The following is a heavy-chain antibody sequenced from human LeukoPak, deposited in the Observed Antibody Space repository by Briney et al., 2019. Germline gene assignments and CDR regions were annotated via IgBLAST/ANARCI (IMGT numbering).Heavy chain of an antibody. CDR1: AFIFSGHW. Sequence: GGSLRLSCEGSAFIFSGHWMNWVRQAPGKGLEWVSAISGSGGSTYYADSVKGRFTISRDNSKNTLYLQMNSLRAEDTAVYYCARDATKYNSNLGGYYYYGMDVWGQGTTVTVSS. CDR3: ARDATKYNSNLGGYYYYGMDV. J-gene: IGHJ6*01. D-gene: IGHD1-7*01. V-gene: IGHV3-23*01. CDR2: ISGSGGST.